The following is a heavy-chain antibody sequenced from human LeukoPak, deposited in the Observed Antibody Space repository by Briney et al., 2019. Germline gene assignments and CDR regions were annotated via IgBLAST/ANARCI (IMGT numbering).Heavy chain of an antibody. D-gene: IGHD3-22*01. CDR1: GLSVSSNF. Sequence: PGGSLRLSCAATGLSVSSNFMSWVRQAPGKGLEWVSVIYGGGSTYYADSVKGRFTISRDTPKNTLYLQMNSLRVEDTAVHYCARVGDPTYYDTPRGAFDIWGQGTMVTVSS. J-gene: IGHJ3*02. CDR3: ARVGDPTYYDTPRGAFDI. V-gene: IGHV3-53*01. CDR2: IYGGGST.